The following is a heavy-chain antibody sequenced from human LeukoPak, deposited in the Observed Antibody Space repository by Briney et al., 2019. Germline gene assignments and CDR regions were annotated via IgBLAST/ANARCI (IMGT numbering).Heavy chain of an antibody. V-gene: IGHV4-34*01. CDR3: AITMVRGVITPDY. J-gene: IGHJ4*02. Sequence: SETLSLTCAVYGGSFSGYYWSWIRQPPGKGLEWIGEINNSGSTNYNPSLTSRVTISVDTSKNQFSRKLSSVTAADTAVYYCAITMVRGVITPDYWGQGTLVTVSS. CDR2: INNSGST. CDR1: GGSFSGYY. D-gene: IGHD3-10*01.